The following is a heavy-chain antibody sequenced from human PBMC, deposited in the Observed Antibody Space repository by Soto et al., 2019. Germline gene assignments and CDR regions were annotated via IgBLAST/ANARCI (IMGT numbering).Heavy chain of an antibody. CDR3: ARLVFHCLRGSCDDYSFYGLDV. CDR2: ISFAGST. Sequence: SETLSLTCTVSGGSINSTDHYWGWVRQPPGKGLEWLGSISFAGSTFHNPALKSRATISVDTSRNQFSLRLTTVTASDTAVYYCARLVFHCLRGSCDDYSFYGLDVCGQGTTVTVSS. D-gene: IGHD2-15*01. V-gene: IGHV4-39*01. J-gene: IGHJ6*02. CDR1: GGSINSTDHY.